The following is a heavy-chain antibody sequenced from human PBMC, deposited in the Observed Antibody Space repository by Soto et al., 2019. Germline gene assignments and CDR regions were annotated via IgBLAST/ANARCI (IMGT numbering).Heavy chain of an antibody. D-gene: IGHD6-13*01. Sequence: QTGGSLRLSCAASGFTFSSYTMSWVRQAPGKGLEWVSAISGSGGSTYYADSVKGRFTISRDNSKNTLYLQMNSLRAEDTAVYYCAKDPALRYSSSWYFQHWGQGTLVTVSS. CDR1: GFTFSSYT. J-gene: IGHJ1*01. V-gene: IGHV3-23*01. CDR2: ISGSGGST. CDR3: AKDPALRYSSSWYFQH.